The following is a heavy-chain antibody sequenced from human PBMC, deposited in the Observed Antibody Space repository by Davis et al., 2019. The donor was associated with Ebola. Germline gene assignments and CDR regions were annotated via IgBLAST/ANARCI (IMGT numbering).Heavy chain of an antibody. D-gene: IGHD6-6*01. Sequence: GESLKISCAASGFTFSSYWMSWVRQAPGKGLEWVANIKQDGSEKYYVDSVKGRFTISRDNAKNSLYLQMNSLRAEDTAVYYCSRDLKQRPPSYYYGMDVWGQGTTVTVSS. CDR2: IKQDGSEK. CDR3: SRDLKQRPPSYYYGMDV. CDR1: GFTFSSYW. J-gene: IGHJ6*02. V-gene: IGHV3-7*03.